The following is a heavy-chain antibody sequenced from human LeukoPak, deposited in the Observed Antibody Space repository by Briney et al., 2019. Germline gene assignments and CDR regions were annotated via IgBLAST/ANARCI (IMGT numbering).Heavy chain of an antibody. CDR2: INWDSDNI. D-gene: IGHD6-19*01. CDR3: AKGGGWFYYFDY. V-gene: IGHV3-9*01. J-gene: IGHJ4*02. Sequence: GGSLRLSCAASGFTFHDFAMHWVRQAPGKGLEWVSGINWDSDNIAYADSVKGRFTISRDNAKNSLCLQMNNLRAEDTAFYYCAKGGGWFYYFDYWGQGTLVTVSS. CDR1: GFTFHDFA.